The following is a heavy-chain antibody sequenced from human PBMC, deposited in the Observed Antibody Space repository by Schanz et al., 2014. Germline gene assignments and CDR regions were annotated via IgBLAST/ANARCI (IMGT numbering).Heavy chain of an antibody. J-gene: IGHJ4*02. CDR3: AKDENWALTDY. CDR1: GFTFSDFG. D-gene: IGHD7-27*01. Sequence: QVQLVESGGAVVQPGGSLRLSCAATGFTFSDFGMHWVRQASGKGLEWVAFMPFDYSSQYYADSVKGRFTISRDNSKNTVYLQMNSLRPEDTAVYYCAKDENWALTDYWGQGTLVTVSS. CDR2: MPFDYSSQ. V-gene: IGHV3-30*02.